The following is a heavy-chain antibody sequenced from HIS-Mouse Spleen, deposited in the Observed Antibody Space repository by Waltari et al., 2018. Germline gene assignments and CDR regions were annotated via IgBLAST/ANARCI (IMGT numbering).Heavy chain of an antibody. D-gene: IGHD1-1*01. CDR2: IYWDDDN. V-gene: IGHV2-5*02. CDR1: GFSLSTSGVG. J-gene: IGHJ3*02. CDR3: AHQPTGTNAFDI. Sequence: QITLKESGPTLVKPTQTLTLTCTFSGFSLSTSGVGVGWIRQPPGKALEWLALIYWDDDNGYSPSVKSRLTITKDTSKNQVVLTMTNMDPVDTATYYCAHQPTGTNAFDIWGQGTMVTVSS.